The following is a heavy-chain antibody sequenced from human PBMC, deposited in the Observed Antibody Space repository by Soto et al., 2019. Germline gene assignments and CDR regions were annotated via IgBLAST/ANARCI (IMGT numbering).Heavy chain of an antibody. Sequence: GGSLRLSCAASGFTFSSYEMNWVRQAPGKGLEWVSYISSSGSTIYYADSVKGRFTISRDNAKNSLYLQMNSLRAEDTAVYYCAREGGSEDFDVWGRGTTVTVSS. V-gene: IGHV3-48*03. J-gene: IGHJ6*02. CDR3: AREGGSEDFDV. CDR2: ISSSGSTI. CDR1: GFTFSSYE. D-gene: IGHD2-15*01.